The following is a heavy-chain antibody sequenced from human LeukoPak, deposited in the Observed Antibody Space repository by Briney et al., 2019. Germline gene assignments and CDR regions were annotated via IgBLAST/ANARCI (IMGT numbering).Heavy chain of an antibody. CDR1: GFTFSSYG. CDR2: TWYDGSNK. D-gene: IGHD6-19*01. V-gene: IGHV3-33*01. J-gene: IGHJ3*02. CDR3: ARDRQWLVPGSAFDI. Sequence: GRSLRLSCAASGFTFSSYGMHWVRQAPGKGLEWVAVTWYDGSNKYYADSVKGQFTISRDNSKNTLYLQMNSLRAEDTAVYYCARDRQWLVPGSAFDIWGQGTMVTVSS.